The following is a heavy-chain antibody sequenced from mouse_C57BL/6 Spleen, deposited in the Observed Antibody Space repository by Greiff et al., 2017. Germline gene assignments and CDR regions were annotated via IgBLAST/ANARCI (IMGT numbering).Heavy chain of an antibody. V-gene: IGHV1-80*01. D-gene: IGHD2-3*01. J-gene: IGHJ3*01. CDR3: AREGRYDGYPAWFAY. Sequence: VQLQQSGAELVKPGASVKISCKASGYAFSSYWMNWVKQRPGKGLEWIGQIYPGDGDTNYNGKFKGKATLTADKSSSTAYMQLSSLTSEDSAVYFCAREGRYDGYPAWFAYWGQGTLVTVSA. CDR1: GYAFSSYW. CDR2: IYPGDGDT.